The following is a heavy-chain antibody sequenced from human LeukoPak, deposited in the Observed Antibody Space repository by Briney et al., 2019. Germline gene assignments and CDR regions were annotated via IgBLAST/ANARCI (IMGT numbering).Heavy chain of an antibody. D-gene: IGHD2-8*02. CDR3: ARTGGTIDY. CDR2: IYYSGST. V-gene: IGHV4-30-4*01. Sequence: SETLSLTCTVSGGSISSGDYYWSWIRQPPGKGLGWIGYIYYSGSTYYNPSLKSRVTISVDTSKNQFSLKLNSVTAADTAVYYCARTGGTIDYWGQGTLVTVSS. CDR1: GGSISSGDYY. J-gene: IGHJ4*02.